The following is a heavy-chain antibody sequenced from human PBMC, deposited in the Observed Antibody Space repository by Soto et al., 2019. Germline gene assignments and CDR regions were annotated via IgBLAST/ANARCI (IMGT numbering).Heavy chain of an antibody. D-gene: IGHD2-15*01. V-gene: IGHV1-8*01. J-gene: IGHJ4*02. CDR3: ARERSGYFDY. Sequence: QVQLMQSRAEVEKPGASVRVSCKTSGYTFTSYDINWVRQATGQGLEWMGWMNPNSGNTGYAQKFQGRVTMTRNTSISTAYMELSSLRSEDTAVYYYARERSGYFDYWGQGTLVTVSS. CDR2: MNPNSGNT. CDR1: GYTFTSYD.